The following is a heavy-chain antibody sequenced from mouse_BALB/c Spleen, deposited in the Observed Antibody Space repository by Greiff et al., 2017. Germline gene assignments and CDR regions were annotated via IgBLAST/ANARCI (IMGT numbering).Heavy chain of an antibody. D-gene: IGHD2-3*01. CDR2: IWAGGST. V-gene: IGHV2-9*02. J-gene: IGHJ2*01. CDR3: ARGDGYYPDY. CDR1: GFSLTSYG. Sequence: VQRVESGPGLVAPSQSLSITCTVSGFSLTSYGVHWVRQPPGKGLEWLGVIWAGGSTNYNSALMSRLSISKDNSKSQVFLKMNSLQTDDTAMYYCARGDGYYPDYWGQGTTLTVSS.